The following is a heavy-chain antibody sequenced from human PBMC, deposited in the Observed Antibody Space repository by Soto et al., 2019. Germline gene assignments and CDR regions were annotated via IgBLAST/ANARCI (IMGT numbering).Heavy chain of an antibody. CDR3: AGSQQLVPEHLDY. D-gene: IGHD6-13*01. CDR2: IYYSGST. V-gene: IGHV4-59*08. Sequence: SETLSLTCTVSGGSISSYYWSWIRQPPGKGLEWIGYIYYSGSTNYNPSLKSRVTISVDTSKNQFSLKLSSVTAADTAVYYCAGSQQLVPEHLDYWGQGTLVTVSS. CDR1: GGSISSYY. J-gene: IGHJ4*02.